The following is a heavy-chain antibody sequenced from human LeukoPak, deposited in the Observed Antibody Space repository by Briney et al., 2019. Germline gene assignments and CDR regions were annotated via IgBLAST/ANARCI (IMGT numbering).Heavy chain of an antibody. Sequence: ASVKVSCKASGYIFTDSYLHWVRQAPGQGLEWMGWINPNSGGTNYAQKYQTRVTMTRDTSISMVYMEQSRLTSDDTAVYYCARHGSGLDSWGQGTLITVSS. CDR1: GYIFTDSY. V-gene: IGHV1-2*02. J-gene: IGHJ4*02. CDR3: ARHGSGLDS. CDR2: INPNSGGT. D-gene: IGHD6-25*01.